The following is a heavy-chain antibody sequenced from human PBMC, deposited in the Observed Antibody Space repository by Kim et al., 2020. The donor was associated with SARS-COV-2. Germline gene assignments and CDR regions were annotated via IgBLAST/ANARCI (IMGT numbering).Heavy chain of an antibody. Sequence: STYYNPPLKSRVTISVETSKNQFSLKLSSVTAADTAVYYCARVRHERDADYWGQGTLVTVSS. J-gene: IGHJ4*02. CDR3: ARVRHERDADY. V-gene: IGHV4-31*02. CDR2: ST.